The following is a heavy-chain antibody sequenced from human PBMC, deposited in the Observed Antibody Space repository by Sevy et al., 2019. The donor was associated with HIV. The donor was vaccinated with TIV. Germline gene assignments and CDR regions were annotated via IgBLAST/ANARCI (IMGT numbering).Heavy chain of an antibody. J-gene: IGHJ5*01. V-gene: IGHV4-31*03. CDR1: GGYISSGGYY. CDR3: ARGFTMNNWFDS. CDR2: IYHSGST. Sequence: SETQSLTCTVSGGYISSGGYYWSWIRQHPGKGLEWIGDIYHSGSTHYNPSLKSRVTISVDTSKNQFSLKLSSVTAADTAVYYCARGFTMNNWFDSWGQGTLVTVSS. D-gene: IGHD3-22*01.